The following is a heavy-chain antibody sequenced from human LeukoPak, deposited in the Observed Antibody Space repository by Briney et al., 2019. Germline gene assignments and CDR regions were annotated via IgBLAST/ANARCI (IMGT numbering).Heavy chain of an antibody. CDR2: IKSKTDGGTI. CDR3: TTDWLVGYYNSSGYYNGDY. J-gene: IGHJ4*02. D-gene: IGHD3-22*01. V-gene: IGHV3-15*01. Sequence: GGSLRLSCAASGFTFTNAWMSWVRQAPGKGLEWVGRIKSKTDGGTIDYAAPVKGRFTISRHDSKNTLYLQMNSLKTEDTAVYYCTTDWLVGYYNSSGYYNGDYWGQGTLVTVSS. CDR1: GFTFTNAW.